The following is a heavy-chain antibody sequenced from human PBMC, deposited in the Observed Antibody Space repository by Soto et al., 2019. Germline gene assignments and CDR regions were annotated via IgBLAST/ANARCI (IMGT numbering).Heavy chain of an antibody. D-gene: IGHD1-26*01. CDR3: ASVRTVGAGHFDY. V-gene: IGHV4-34*01. J-gene: IGHJ4*02. CDR2: IKHSGST. Sequence: QVQLQQWGAGLLKPSETLSLTCAVYGGSFSGYYWSWIRQPPGKGLEWIGEIKHSGSTNYNPPLKSRVTISVDTSKNQLSLKLSPVTGADTAVYYCASVRTVGAGHFDYWGQGTMVTVSS. CDR1: GGSFSGYY.